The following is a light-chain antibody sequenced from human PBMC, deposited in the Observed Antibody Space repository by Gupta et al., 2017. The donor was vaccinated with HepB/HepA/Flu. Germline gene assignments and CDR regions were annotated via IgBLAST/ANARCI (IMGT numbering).Light chain of an antibody. CDR2: DVS. V-gene: IGLV2-14*03. CDR1: SSDVGGYNS. Sequence: QSGLTQPASGSGAPGQSINIPCTGTSSDVGGYNSVSWYQQYPGRAPKLLIYDVSNRPSGVSNRFSGSKTGNSASLTISGLQAEDEAVYYCTSFRSGSTLVIFGGGTELTVL. J-gene: IGLJ2*01. CDR3: TSFRSGSTLVI.